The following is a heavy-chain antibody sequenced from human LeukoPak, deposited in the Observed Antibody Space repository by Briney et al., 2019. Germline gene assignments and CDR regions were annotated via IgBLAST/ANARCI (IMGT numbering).Heavy chain of an antibody. CDR1: GFTFSSYA. J-gene: IGHJ4*02. CDR3: ARDLLGAVLLWFGELLY. V-gene: IGHV3-30-3*01. CDR2: ISYDGSNK. Sequence: GGSLRLSCAASGFTFSSYAMHWVRQAPGKGLEWVAVISYDGSNKYYADSVKGRFTISRDNSKNTLYLQMNSLRAEDTAVYYCARDLLGAVLLWFGELLYWGQGTLVTVSS. D-gene: IGHD3-10*01.